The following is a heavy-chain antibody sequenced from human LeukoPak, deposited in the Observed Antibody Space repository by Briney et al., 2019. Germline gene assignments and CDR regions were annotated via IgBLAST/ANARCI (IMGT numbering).Heavy chain of an antibody. CDR3: AKSHNYYDSSGYYYGDY. Sequence: GGSLRLSCAASGFTFSSYAMSWVRQAPGKGLEWVSAISGSGGSTYYADSVKGRFTISRDNSKNTPYLQMNSLRAEDTAVYYCAKSHNYYDSSGYYYGDYWGQGTLVTVSS. CDR2: ISGSGGST. D-gene: IGHD3-22*01. CDR1: GFTFSSYA. J-gene: IGHJ4*02. V-gene: IGHV3-23*01.